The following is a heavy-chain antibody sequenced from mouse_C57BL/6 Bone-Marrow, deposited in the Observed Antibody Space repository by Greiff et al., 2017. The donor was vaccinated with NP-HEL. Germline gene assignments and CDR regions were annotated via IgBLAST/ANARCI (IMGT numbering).Heavy chain of an antibody. V-gene: IGHV1-26*01. CDR2: INPNNGGT. D-gene: IGHD1-1*01. J-gene: IGHJ1*03. CDR1: GYTFTDYY. Sequence: EVQLQQSGPELVKPGASVKISCKASGYTFTDYYMNWVKQSHGKSLEWIGDINPNNGGTSYNQKFKGKATLTVDKSSSTAYMELRSLTSEDSAVYYCARRREATVVGRYFDVWGTGTTVTVSS. CDR3: ARRREATVVGRYFDV.